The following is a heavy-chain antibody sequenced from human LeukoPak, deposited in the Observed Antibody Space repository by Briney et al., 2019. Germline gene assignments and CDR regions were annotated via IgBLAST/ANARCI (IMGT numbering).Heavy chain of an antibody. CDR3: ARFEDYYDSSGYSADAAFDI. V-gene: IGHV3-66*01. J-gene: IGHJ3*02. D-gene: IGHD3-22*01. Sequence: PGGSLRLSCAASGFTVSSNYMSWVRQAPGKGLEWVSVIYSGGSTYYADSVKGRFTISRDNSKNTLYLQMNSLRAEDTAVYYCARFEDYYDSSGYSADAAFDIWGQGTMVTVSS. CDR1: GFTVSSNY. CDR2: IYSGGST.